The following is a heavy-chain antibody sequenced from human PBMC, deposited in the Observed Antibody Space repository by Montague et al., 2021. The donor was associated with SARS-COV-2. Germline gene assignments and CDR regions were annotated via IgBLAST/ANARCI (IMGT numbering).Heavy chain of an antibody. Sequence: SETLSLTCTVSGDSITYFYWNWIRQPAGNGLEWIGRISAGGGANYNPSLKSRVTMSMDTSKRQPSLKLNSVTAEDTAVYYCARGVVAAPPMVDYWGRGTLVTVSS. V-gene: IGHV4-4*07. J-gene: IGHJ4*02. CDR2: ISAGGGA. CDR3: ARGVVAAPPMVDY. CDR1: GDSITYFY. D-gene: IGHD2-15*01.